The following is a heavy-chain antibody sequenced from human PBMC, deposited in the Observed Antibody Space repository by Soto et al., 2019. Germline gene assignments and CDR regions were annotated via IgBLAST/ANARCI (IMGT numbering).Heavy chain of an antibody. CDR3: AREDSSSWYYFDY. V-gene: IGHV4-59*01. Sequence: SETLSLTCTVSGGSISSYYWSWIRQPPGKGLEWIGYIYYSGSTNYNPSLKSRVTISVDTSKNQFSLKLSSVTAADTAVYYCAREDSSSWYYFDYWGQGTLVNVSS. CDR2: IYYSGST. D-gene: IGHD6-13*01. CDR1: GGSISSYY. J-gene: IGHJ4*02.